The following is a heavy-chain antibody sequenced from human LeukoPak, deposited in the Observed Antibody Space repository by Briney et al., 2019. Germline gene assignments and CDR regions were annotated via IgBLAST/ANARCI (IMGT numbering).Heavy chain of an antibody. CDR3: ATDPHYMCGPGSPCGY. CDR2: FDPEDGET. D-gene: IGHD3-10*01. V-gene: IGHV1-24*01. CDR1: GYTLTELS. J-gene: IGHJ4*02. Sequence: ASVKVSCKVSGYTLTELSMHWVRQAPGRGLEWMGGFDPEDGETIYAQKFQGRVTMTEDTSTDTAYMELSSLRSEDTAVYYCATDPHYMCGPGSPCGYWGQGTLVTVSS.